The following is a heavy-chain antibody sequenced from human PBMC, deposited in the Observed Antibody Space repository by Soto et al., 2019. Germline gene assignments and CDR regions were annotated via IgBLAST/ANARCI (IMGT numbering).Heavy chain of an antibody. D-gene: IGHD3-22*01. CDR3: ARAEVGYDSSGYYRYGMDV. CDR2: TYPSGST. Sequence: QVQLQESGPGLVKPSQTLSLTCSVSGGSISSDGYYWSWIRQPPGKGLEWIGYTYPSGSTYRNPSPKSRLTISLAVSKNQLSLNLTSVTAADTAVYYCARAEVGYDSSGYYRYGMDVWGQGTTVTVSS. J-gene: IGHJ6*02. V-gene: IGHV4-31*03. CDR1: GGSISSDGYY.